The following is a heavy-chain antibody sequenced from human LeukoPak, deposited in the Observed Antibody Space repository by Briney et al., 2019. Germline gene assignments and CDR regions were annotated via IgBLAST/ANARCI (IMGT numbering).Heavy chain of an antibody. CDR1: GGSISSGDYY. CDR3: ARDGSSWSPFYFDY. D-gene: IGHD6-13*01. V-gene: IGHV4-30-4*01. J-gene: IGHJ4*02. Sequence: PSETLSLTCTVSGGSISSGDYYWSWTRQPPGKGLEWIGYIYYSGSTYYNPSLKSRVTISVDTSKNQFSLKLSSVTAADTAVYYCARDGSSWSPFYFDYWGQGTLVTVSS. CDR2: IYYSGST.